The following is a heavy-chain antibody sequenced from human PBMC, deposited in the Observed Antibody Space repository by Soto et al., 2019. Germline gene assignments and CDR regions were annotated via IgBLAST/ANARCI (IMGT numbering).Heavy chain of an antibody. CDR1: GFTFSSYG. V-gene: IGHV3-30*18. CDR3: AKDLGRSGYYIAFDI. D-gene: IGHD3-3*01. J-gene: IGHJ3*02. Sequence: VGSLRLSCAASGFTFSSYGMHWVRQAPGKGLEWVAVISYDGSNKYYADSVKGRFTISRDNSKNTLYLQMNSLRAEDTAVYYCAKDLGRSGYYIAFDIWGQGTMVTVSS. CDR2: ISYDGSNK.